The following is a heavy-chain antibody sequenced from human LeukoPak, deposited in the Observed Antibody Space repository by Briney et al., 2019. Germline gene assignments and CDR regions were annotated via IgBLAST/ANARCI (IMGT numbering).Heavy chain of an antibody. J-gene: IGHJ4*02. D-gene: IGHD4-17*01. CDR2: ITFSSSII. V-gene: IGHV3-48*01. CDR3: ARDRLHYGEYEKTFDY. Sequence: GGSLRLSCAASGFSFSNAWMSWVRQAPGKGLEWVSYITFSSSIIYYADSVKGRFTISRDNAKNSLYLQMNSLRAEDTAVYYCARDRLHYGEYEKTFDYWGQGTLVSVSS. CDR1: GFSFSNAW.